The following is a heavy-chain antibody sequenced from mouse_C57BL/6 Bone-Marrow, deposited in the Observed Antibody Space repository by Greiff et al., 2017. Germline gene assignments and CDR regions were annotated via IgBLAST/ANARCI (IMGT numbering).Heavy chain of an antibody. CDR2: FHPYNDDT. D-gene: IGHD2-1*01. J-gene: IGHJ2*01. Sequence: VQLQESGAELVKPGASVKMSCKASGYTFTTYPIEWMKQNHGKSLEWIGNFHPYNDDTKYNEKFKGKATLTVEKSSSTVYLELSRLTSDDSAVYDCARGGNYGEYYLDYWGQGTTLTVSS. V-gene: IGHV1-47*01. CDR1: GYTFTTYP. CDR3: ARGGNYGEYYLDY.